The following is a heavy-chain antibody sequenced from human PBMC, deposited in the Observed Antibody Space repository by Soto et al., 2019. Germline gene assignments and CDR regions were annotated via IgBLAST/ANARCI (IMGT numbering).Heavy chain of an antibody. J-gene: IGHJ6*02. V-gene: IGHV4-4*02. CDR3: TTDHEDTLSYGMDV. CDR1: GGSISSSNW. Sequence: SETLSLTCAVSGGSISSSNWWSWVRQPPGKGLEWIGEIYHSGSTNYNPSLKSRVTISVDKSKNQFSLKLSSVTAADTAVYYCTTDHEDTLSYGMDVWGQGTTVTVSS. CDR2: IYHSGST.